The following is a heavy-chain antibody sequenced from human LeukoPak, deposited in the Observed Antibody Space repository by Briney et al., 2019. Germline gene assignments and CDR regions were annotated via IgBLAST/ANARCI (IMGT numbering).Heavy chain of an antibody. CDR1: GYTFTGYH. Sequence: ASAKVSCKASGYTFTGYHVHWVRQAPGQGLEWMGWINPNSGGTNYVQKFQGRVTMTRDTSISTAYMELNRLRSDDTAIYYCARPIPPMYYYDSTGYPWFAFDIWGQGTMVTVSS. J-gene: IGHJ3*02. CDR2: INPNSGGT. V-gene: IGHV1-2*02. D-gene: IGHD3-22*01. CDR3: ARPIPPMYYYDSTGYPWFAFDI.